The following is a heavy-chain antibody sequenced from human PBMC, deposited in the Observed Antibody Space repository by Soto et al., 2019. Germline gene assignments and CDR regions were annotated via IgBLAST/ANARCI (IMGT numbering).Heavy chain of an antibody. CDR2: IYYSGST. CDR1: GGSISSGGYY. J-gene: IGHJ4*02. CDR3: ARGPTTPGGEFDY. V-gene: IGHV4-31*03. Sequence: QVQLQESGPGLVKPSQTLSLTCTVSGGSISSGGYYWSWIRQHPGKGLEWIGTIYYSGSTYYNPSLTSRVTISVDTSKNQSSLKLSSVTAADTAVYYCARGPTTPGGEFDYWGQGTLVTVSS. D-gene: IGHD1-26*01.